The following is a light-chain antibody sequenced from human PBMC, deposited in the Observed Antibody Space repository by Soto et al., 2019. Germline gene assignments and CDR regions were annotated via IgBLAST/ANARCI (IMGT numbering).Light chain of an antibody. CDR3: SSFAGDGYWV. CDR1: CSDVGSYII. V-gene: IGLV2-23*02. J-gene: IGLJ3*02. Sequence: QSVLTQPASVSGSPGRSISISCTGTCSDVGSYIIVSWYQQKSGEAPKLIISEVTKRPSGVSARFFGSKSGNTASLTISELQPEDEADYYCSSFAGDGYWVFGGGTKLTVL. CDR2: EVT.